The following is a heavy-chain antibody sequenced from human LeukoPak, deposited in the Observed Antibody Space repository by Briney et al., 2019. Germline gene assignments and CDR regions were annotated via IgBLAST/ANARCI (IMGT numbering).Heavy chain of an antibody. D-gene: IGHD2-2*01. Sequence: SQTLSLTCAISVDSVSSNSAAWNWIRQSPSRGLEWLGRTYYRSKWYNDYAVSVKSRITINPDTSKNQFSLQLNSVTPEDTAVYYCALGYCSSTSCDWFDPWGQGTLVTVSS. V-gene: IGHV6-1*01. CDR2: TYYRSKWYN. J-gene: IGHJ5*02. CDR1: VDSVSSNSAA. CDR3: ALGYCSSTSCDWFDP.